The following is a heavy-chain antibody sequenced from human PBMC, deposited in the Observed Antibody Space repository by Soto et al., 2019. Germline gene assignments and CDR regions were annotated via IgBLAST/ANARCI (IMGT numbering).Heavy chain of an antibody. CDR3: ARDGMGYCSGGSCYVY. Sequence: QVQLVESGGGVVQPGRSLRLSCAASGFTFSSYGMHRVRQAPGKGLEWVAVIWYDGSNKYYADSVKGRFTISRDNSKNTLYLQMNSLRAEDTAVYYCARDGMGYCSGGSCYVYWGQGTLVTVSS. CDR1: GFTFSSYG. CDR2: IWYDGSNK. V-gene: IGHV3-33*01. J-gene: IGHJ4*02. D-gene: IGHD2-15*01.